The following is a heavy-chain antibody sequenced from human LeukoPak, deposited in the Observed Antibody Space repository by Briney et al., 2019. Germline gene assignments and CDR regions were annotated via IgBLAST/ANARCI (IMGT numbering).Heavy chain of an antibody. CDR1: GGSISSYY. V-gene: IGHV4-59*01. D-gene: IGHD3-22*01. CDR2: IYYSGST. CDR3: ARSEMYYYDSSGYYPKYFQH. J-gene: IGHJ1*01. Sequence: MSSETLSLTCTVSGGSISSYYWSWIRQPPGKGLEWIGYIYYSGSTNYNPSLKSRVTISVDTSKNQFSLKLSSVTAADTAVYYCARSEMYYYDSSGYYPKYFQHWGQGTLVTVSS.